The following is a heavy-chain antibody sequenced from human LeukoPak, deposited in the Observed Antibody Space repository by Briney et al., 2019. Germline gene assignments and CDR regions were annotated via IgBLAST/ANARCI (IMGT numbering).Heavy chain of an antibody. CDR3: ARHEYSGSYYGLSWFDP. Sequence: EXLSLTYTVSGGSISSYCWSWFRQPPGNGLEWIGYIYFTGSTNYNPSLKSRVTISVDKSKNQLSLKLSSLTAADTAVYYCARHEYSGSYYGLSWFDPWGQGTLVTVSS. CDR2: IYFTGST. J-gene: IGHJ5*02. D-gene: IGHD1-26*01. CDR1: GGSISSYC. V-gene: IGHV4-59*08.